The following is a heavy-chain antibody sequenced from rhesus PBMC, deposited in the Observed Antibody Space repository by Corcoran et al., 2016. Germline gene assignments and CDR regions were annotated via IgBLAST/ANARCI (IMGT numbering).Heavy chain of an antibody. CDR1: GGSISGYYY. CDR2: LGGKIARN. V-gene: IGHV4-73*01. D-gene: IGHD1-26*01. Sequence: QVKLQQWAEGLVKPSETLSLTCAVYGGSISGYYYWSWLRQAPGKGLEWIGNLGGKIARNNNNPALNKRFNSTKDTSRKQVSRKRGAGTAADTAGYYGEREPGLGITTTRGCDVWGPGVLVTVSS. CDR3: EREPGLGITTTRGCDV. J-gene: IGHJ5-1*01.